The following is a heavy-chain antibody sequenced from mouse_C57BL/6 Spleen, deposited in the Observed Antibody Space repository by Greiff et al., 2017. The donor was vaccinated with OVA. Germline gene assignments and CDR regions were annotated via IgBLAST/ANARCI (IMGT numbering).Heavy chain of an antibody. CDR2: IDPSDSET. CDR3: ERAACYNNRYYFDY. Sequence: QVQLQQPGAELVRPGSSVKLSCKASGYTFTSYWMHWVKQRPIQGLEWIGNIDPSDSETHYNQKFKDKATLTVDKSSSTAYMQLSSLTSEDSAVYYGERAACYNNRYYFDYWGQGTTLTVSS. J-gene: IGHJ2*01. CDR1: GYTFTSYW. D-gene: IGHD2-5*01. V-gene: IGHV1-52*01.